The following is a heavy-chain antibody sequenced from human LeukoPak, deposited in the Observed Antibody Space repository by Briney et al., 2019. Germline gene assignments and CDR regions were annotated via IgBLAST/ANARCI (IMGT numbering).Heavy chain of an antibody. CDR1: GFTFSSYA. V-gene: IGHV3-23*01. Sequence: GGSLRLSCAASGFTFSSYAMGWVRQAPGKGLEWVSAISGSGGSTYYADSVKGRFTISRDNSKNTLYLQMNSLRAEDTAVYYCAKGYCSGGSCYIPPYYFDYWGQGTLVTVSS. D-gene: IGHD2-15*01. J-gene: IGHJ4*02. CDR3: AKGYCSGGSCYIPPYYFDY. CDR2: ISGSGGST.